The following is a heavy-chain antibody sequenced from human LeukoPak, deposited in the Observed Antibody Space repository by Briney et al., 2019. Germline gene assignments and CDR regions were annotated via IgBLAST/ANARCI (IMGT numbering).Heavy chain of an antibody. J-gene: IGHJ4*02. CDR1: GFTYSDYW. CDR2: IKGDGSVK. D-gene: IGHD5/OR15-5a*01. CDR3: ARRGLHDY. Sequence: GGSLRLSCVASGFTYSDYWMSWVRQGPGKGLEWVATIKGDGSVKNYVDSVKGRFTISRDNAKNSVFLQMDSLRVEDTALYYCARRGLHDYWGQGALVTVSS. V-gene: IGHV3-7*03.